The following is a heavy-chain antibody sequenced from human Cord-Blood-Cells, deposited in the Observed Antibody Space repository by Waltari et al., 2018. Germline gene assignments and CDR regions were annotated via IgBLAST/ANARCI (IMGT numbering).Heavy chain of an antibody. J-gene: IGHJ4*02. CDR1: GFTFSRYS. CDR2: ISSSSSYI. Sequence: EVQLVESGGGLVKPGGSLRLSCAASGFTFSRYSMNWVRQAPGKGLEWVSSISSSSSYIYYADSVKGRFTISRDNAKNSLYLQMNSLRAEDTAVYYCARVERGRGATIDYWGQGTLVTVSS. V-gene: IGHV3-21*01. CDR3: ARVERGRGATIDY. D-gene: IGHD1-26*01.